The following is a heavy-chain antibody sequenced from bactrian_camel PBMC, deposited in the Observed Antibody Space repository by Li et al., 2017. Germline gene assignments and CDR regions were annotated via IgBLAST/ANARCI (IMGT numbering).Heavy chain of an antibody. CDR1: GFTRDDYV. D-gene: IGHD3*01. Sequence: HVQLVESGGGSVQAGGSLNLSCTASGFTRDDYVMGWYRQAPGKECELVSAINVDGTTKYGDSVKGRFAISQDNAKNIIYLQMSSLTPDDTAMYYCAAGTRIIVGDYCDGITDWGQGTQVTVS. CDR2: INVDGTT. V-gene: IGHV3S55*01. J-gene: IGHJ4*01. CDR3: AAGTRIIVGDYCDGITD.